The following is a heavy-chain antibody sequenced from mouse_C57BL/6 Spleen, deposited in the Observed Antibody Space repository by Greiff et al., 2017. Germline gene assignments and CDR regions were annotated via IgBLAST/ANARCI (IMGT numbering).Heavy chain of an antibody. J-gene: IGHJ3*01. CDR3: ARDGANWEFAY. CDR2: ISAGGSYT. CDR1: GFTFSSYA. Sequence: EVKLVESGGGLVKPGGSLKLSCAASGFTFSSYAMSWVRQTPEQRLEWVATISAGGSYTSYPDNVKGRFTISRDNAKNDLYRQMSHLKSEDTAMYYGARDGANWEFAYWGQGTLVTVSA. D-gene: IGHD4-1*01. V-gene: IGHV5-4*01.